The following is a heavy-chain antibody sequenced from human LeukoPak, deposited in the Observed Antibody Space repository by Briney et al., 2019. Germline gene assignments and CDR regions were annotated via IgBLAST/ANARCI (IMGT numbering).Heavy chain of an antibody. V-gene: IGHV4-4*08. D-gene: IGHD2-15*01. J-gene: IGHJ4*02. CDR1: GGPISSYY. Sequence: SETLSLTCSVSGGPISSYYWSWIRQPPGKGLEWIGYIYYSGSTTPSGTATYNPSLESRVTISVATSKNQFSLKLSSVTAADTALYYCARDRASAGGFDYWGQGTLVTVSS. CDR2: IYYSGSTT. CDR3: ARDRASAGGFDY.